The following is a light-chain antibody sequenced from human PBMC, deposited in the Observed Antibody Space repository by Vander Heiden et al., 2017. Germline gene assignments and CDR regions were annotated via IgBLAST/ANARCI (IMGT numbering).Light chain of an antibody. J-gene: IGKJ1*01. Sequence: IQMTPSPSTLSASVGDRVTITCRASQSISSWLAWYQQKPGKAPKLLIYKASSLESGVPSRFSGSGSGTEFTLTISSLQPEDFATYYCQQYNSYSRTFGQGTKVEIK. CDR1: QSISSW. V-gene: IGKV1-5*03. CDR3: QQYNSYSRT. CDR2: KAS.